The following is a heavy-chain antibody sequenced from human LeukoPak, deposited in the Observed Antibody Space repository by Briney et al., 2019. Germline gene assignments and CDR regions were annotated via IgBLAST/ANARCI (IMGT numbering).Heavy chain of an antibody. J-gene: IGHJ4*02. V-gene: IGHV3-30*03. CDR3: ARPSRWLQYLYFDY. D-gene: IGHD5-24*01. CDR2: ISYDGSNK. Sequence: PGRSLRLSCAASGFTFSSYGMHWVRQAPGKGLEWVAVISYDGSNKYYADSVKGRFTISRDNSKNTLYLQMNSLRAEDTAVYYCARPSRWLQYLYFDYWGQGTLVTVSS. CDR1: GFTFSSYG.